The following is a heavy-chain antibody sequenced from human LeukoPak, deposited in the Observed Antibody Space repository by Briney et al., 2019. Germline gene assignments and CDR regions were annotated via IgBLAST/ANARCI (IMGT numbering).Heavy chain of an antibody. CDR3: ARDRGIAAAGAN. J-gene: IGHJ4*02. CDR2: IKSDGSMT. CDR1: GFTFSGYW. V-gene: IGHV3-74*01. D-gene: IGHD6-13*01. Sequence: GGSLRLSCVASGFTFSGYWMHWVRQPPGKGLVWVSRIKSDGSMTNYADSVKSRFTISRDNAKNSLYLQMNSLRAEDTAVYYCARDRGIAAAGANWGQGTLVTVSS.